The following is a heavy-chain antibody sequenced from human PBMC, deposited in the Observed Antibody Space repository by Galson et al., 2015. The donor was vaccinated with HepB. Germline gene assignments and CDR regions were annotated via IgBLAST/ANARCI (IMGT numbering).Heavy chain of an antibody. J-gene: IGHJ4*02. V-gene: IGHV3-21*01. Sequence: SLRLSCAASGFSFTTYTMNWVRQAPGKGLEWVSSISSSSSYIYHADSVKGRFTISRDNAKNSLYLQMNSLTAEDTAVYYCARGRGYSGYDRSGNFDYWGQGTLVTVSS. D-gene: IGHD5-12*01. CDR2: ISSSSSYI. CDR3: ARGRGYSGYDRSGNFDY. CDR1: GFSFTTYT.